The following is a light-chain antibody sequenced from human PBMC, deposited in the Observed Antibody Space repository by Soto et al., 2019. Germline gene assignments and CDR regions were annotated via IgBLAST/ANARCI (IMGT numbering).Light chain of an antibody. Sequence: VIWMTQSPSLLSASTGDRVTISCRMSQAISSYLAWYQQKPGKAPELLIYASSTLQSGVPSRFTGSGSGTEFTLTISSLQSEDFATYYCQQYYRFPFTFGQGTKLEI. CDR3: QQYYRFPFT. V-gene: IGKV1D-8*01. CDR2: ASS. CDR1: QAISSY. J-gene: IGKJ2*01.